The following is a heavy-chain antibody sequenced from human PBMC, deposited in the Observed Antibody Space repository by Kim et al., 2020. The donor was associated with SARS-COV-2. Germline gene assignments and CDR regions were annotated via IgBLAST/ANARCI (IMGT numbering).Heavy chain of an antibody. CDR1: GFIFRSFW. D-gene: IGHD1-26*01. V-gene: IGHV3-74*01. CDR3: GRDLTGRSDY. CDR2: ISDDGKTT. Sequence: GGSLRLSCEASGFIFRSFWMHWVRQVPGEGLTWVARISDDGKTTNYADSVMGRFTISRDDARSTLFLHMNSLRGDDTAVYYCGRDLTGRSDYWGRGTRVT. J-gene: IGHJ4*02.